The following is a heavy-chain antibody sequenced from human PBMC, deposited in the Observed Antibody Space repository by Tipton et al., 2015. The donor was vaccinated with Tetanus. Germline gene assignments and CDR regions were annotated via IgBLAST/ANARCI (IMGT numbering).Heavy chain of an antibody. J-gene: IGHJ4*02. CDR1: GYSFTSYG. V-gene: IGHV1-8*01. CDR3: ARGNRGSSWYL. D-gene: IGHD6-13*01. Sequence: QSGAEVKKPGASVKVSCTTNGYSFTSYGISWVRQATGQGLEWLGYMNPNTGHAGYAQKFQGRVTMTSNISITTAYMELRNLRSDDTAVYYCARGNRGSSWYLWGQGSLVTVSS. CDR2: MNPNTGHA.